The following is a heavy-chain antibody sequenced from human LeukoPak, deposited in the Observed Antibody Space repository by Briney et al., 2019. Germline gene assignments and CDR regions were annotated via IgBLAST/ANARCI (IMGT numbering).Heavy chain of an antibody. V-gene: IGHV3-20*04. CDR2: INWNGGST. CDR1: GFTFDDYG. Sequence: GGSLRLSCAASGFTFDDYGMSWVRQAPGKGLEWVSGINWNGGSTGYADSVKGRFAISRDNAKNSLYLQMNSLRAEDTALYYCARAQKGITIFGVVTTYYYYYMDVWGKGTTVTISS. CDR3: ARAQKGITIFGVVTTYYYYYMDV. J-gene: IGHJ6*03. D-gene: IGHD3-3*01.